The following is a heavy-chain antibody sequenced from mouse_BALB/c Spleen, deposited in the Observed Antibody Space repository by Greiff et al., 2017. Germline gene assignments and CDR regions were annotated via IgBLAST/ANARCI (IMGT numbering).Heavy chain of an antibody. V-gene: IGHV8-12*01. CDR3: ARTYGNPYWYFDV. J-gene: IGHJ1*01. D-gene: IGHD1-2*01. Sequence: QVTLKVSGPGILQPSQTLSLTCSFSGFSLSTSGMGVSWIRQPSGKGLEWLAHIYWDDDKRYNPSLKSRLTISKDTSSNQVFLKITSVDTADTATYYCARTYGNPYWYFDVWGAGTTVTVSS. CDR2: IYWDDDK. CDR1: GFSLSTSGMG.